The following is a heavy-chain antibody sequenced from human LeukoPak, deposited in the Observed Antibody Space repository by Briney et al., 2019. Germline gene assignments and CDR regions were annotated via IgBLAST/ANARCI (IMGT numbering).Heavy chain of an antibody. D-gene: IGHD1-26*01. CDR3: ARDTGAGGIMDV. CDR1: GGSGSSYY. Sequence: PSETLSLDCIVSGGSGSSYYWSWVRQPAGKRLEWIGRFYTSENTKYNPSLESRVTMAVDTSKNQFSLKLTSMTAADTAVYFCARDTGAGGIMDVWGKGTTVNVSS. V-gene: IGHV4-4*07. J-gene: IGHJ6*03. CDR2: FYTSENT.